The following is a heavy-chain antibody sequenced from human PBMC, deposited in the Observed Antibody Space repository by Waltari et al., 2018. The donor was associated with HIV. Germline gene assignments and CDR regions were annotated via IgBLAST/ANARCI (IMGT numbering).Heavy chain of an antibody. CDR2: ISPSGSD. V-gene: IGHV4-34*01. Sequence: QVQLQQWGAGLLKPSETLSLTCAVHGDHFFGQYWRWFRQPPGRGLEWIGEISPSGSDTYNPSHESRVTISLDTTKKQISLNLRSVTAADTAVYYCAGPYSSSPDYYFGMDVWGQGTSVTVSS. J-gene: IGHJ6*02. D-gene: IGHD6-6*01. CDR3: AGPYSSSPDYYFGMDV. CDR1: GDHFFGQY.